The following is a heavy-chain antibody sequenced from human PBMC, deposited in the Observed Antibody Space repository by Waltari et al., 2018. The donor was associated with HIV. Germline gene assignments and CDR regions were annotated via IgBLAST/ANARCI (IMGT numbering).Heavy chain of an antibody. J-gene: IGHJ5*02. Sequence: QAQLVQSGAEVKKPGSSVKVSCKASGGTFSGYAISWVRQAPGQGLEWMGGIIPISGTTNYAQKFQGRVTIIADESTSTANMELNSLKSEDTAVYYCARLGRSRFLEWIPFDPWGQGTLVTVSS. D-gene: IGHD3-3*01. CDR2: IIPISGTT. V-gene: IGHV1-69*12. CDR1: GGTFSGYA. CDR3: ARLGRSRFLEWIPFDP.